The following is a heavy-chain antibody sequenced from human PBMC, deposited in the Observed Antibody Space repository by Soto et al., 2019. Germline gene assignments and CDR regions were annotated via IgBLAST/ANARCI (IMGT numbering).Heavy chain of an antibody. Sequence: EVQLVESGGGSAKPGGSVRLSCAASGFTFTDAWMNWVRQVPGEGLEWVGHVKSQIDGGTTDSAAALDGRVTISRDDSKNMVYLQLNRLRTDDTAVYYCATGSARFDFWGQGTLVIVSS. CDR2: VKSQIDGGTT. CDR3: ATGSARFDF. D-gene: IGHD6-6*01. J-gene: IGHJ5*01. V-gene: IGHV3-15*01. CDR1: GFTFTDAW.